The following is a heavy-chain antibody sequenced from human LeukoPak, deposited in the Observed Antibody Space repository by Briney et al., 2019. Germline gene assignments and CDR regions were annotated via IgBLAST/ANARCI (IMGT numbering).Heavy chain of an antibody. J-gene: IGHJ5*02. CDR1: GFTFSSYE. V-gene: IGHV3-48*03. CDR3: AREYSSAWYDN. Sequence: GGSLRLSRAASGFTFSSYEMNWVRQAPGKGLEWVSYISSSGSTLYFADFVKSRFTISRDNAKNSLYLQMNSLRAEDTAVYYCAREYSSAWYDNWGQGTLVTVSS. CDR2: ISSSGSTL. D-gene: IGHD6-19*01.